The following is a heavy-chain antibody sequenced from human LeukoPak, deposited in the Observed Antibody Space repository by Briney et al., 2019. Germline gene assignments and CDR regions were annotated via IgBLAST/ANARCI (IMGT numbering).Heavy chain of an antibody. CDR1: GYTFTGYY. Sequence: VASVKVSCKASGYTFTGYYMHWVRQAPGQGLEWMGWINPNSGGTNYAQKFQGGVTMTRDTSISTAYMELSRLRSDDTAVYYCARFTHCSSTSCYWDGFDPWGQGTLVTVSS. CDR3: ARFTHCSSTSCYWDGFDP. J-gene: IGHJ5*02. D-gene: IGHD2-2*01. CDR2: INPNSGGT. V-gene: IGHV1-2*02.